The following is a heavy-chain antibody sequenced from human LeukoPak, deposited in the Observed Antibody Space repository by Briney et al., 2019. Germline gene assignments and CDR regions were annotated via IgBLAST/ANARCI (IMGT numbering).Heavy chain of an antibody. Sequence: PGGSLRLSCAASGFTFSSYEMNWVRQAPGKGLEWVSYISSSGSTIYYADSVKGRFTISRDNAKNSLYLQMNSLRAEDTAVYYCARSRLRYMGFDPWGQGTLVTVSS. CDR1: GFTFSSYE. CDR3: ARSRLRYMGFDP. J-gene: IGHJ5*02. D-gene: IGHD3-9*01. V-gene: IGHV3-48*03. CDR2: ISSSGSTI.